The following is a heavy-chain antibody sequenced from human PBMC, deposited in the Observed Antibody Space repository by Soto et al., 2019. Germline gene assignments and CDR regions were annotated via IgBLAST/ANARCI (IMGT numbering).Heavy chain of an antibody. J-gene: IGHJ6*02. CDR2: ISGSGGST. V-gene: IGHV3-23*01. CDR1: GFTFSSYA. D-gene: IGHD6-19*01. Sequence: GGSLRLSCAASGFTFSSYAMSWVRQAPGKGLEWVSAISGSGGSTYYADSVKGRFTISRDNSKNTLYLQMNSLRAEDTAVYYCAGHFKSGWYEGYYYYYGMDVWGQGTTVTVSS. CDR3: AGHFKSGWYEGYYYYYGMDV.